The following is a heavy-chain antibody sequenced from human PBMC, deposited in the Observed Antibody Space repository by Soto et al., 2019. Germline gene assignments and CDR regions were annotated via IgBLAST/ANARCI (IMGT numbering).Heavy chain of an antibody. D-gene: IGHD3-22*01. CDR1: GFTFSSYW. V-gene: IGHV3-7*01. J-gene: IGHJ3*02. CDR2: IKQDGSEK. CDR3: ARDGLYDSSGYDAFDI. Sequence: GGSLRLSCAASGFTFSSYWMSWVRQAPGKGLEWVANIKQDGSEKYYVDSVKGRFTISRDNAKNSLYLQMNSLRAEDTAVYYCARDGLYDSSGYDAFDIWGQGTMGTVSS.